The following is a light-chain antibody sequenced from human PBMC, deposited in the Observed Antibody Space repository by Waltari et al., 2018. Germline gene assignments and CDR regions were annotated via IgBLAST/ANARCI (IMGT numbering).Light chain of an antibody. Sequence: DIVMTQSPDSLAVSLGERATINCKSSQTVLYRDNNKNYLTWYQQKPGQPPKPLFSWASIRASGVPDRLSASGSGTDFTLTISSLQAEDVAVYYCHQHYTTPWTFGQGTKVEIK. V-gene: IGKV4-1*01. J-gene: IGKJ1*01. CDR1: QTVLYRDNNKNY. CDR2: WAS. CDR3: HQHYTTPWT.